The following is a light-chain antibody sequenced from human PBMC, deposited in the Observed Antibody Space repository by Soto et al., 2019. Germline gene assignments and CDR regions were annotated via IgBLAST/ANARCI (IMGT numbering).Light chain of an antibody. CDR2: EVN. CDR3: TSYAGGNNV. Sequence: QSVLTQPPSASGSPGQSVTISCTGTSSDVGGYNFVSWYQQYPGKVPKLMVYEVNKRPSGVPDRFSGSKSGNTASLTVSGLQADDEADYYCTSYAGGNNVFGTGTKLIVL. V-gene: IGLV2-8*01. CDR1: SSDVGGYNF. J-gene: IGLJ1*01.